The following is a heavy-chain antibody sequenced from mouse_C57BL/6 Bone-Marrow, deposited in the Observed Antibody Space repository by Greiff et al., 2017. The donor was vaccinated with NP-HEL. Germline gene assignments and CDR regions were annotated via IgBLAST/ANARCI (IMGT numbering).Heavy chain of an antibody. CDR1: GFSLTSYG. J-gene: IGHJ1*03. CDR2: IWSGGST. Sequence: VKLMESGPGLVQPSQSLSITCTVSGFSLTSYGVHWVRQPPGKGLEWLGVIWSGGSTDYNAAFISRLSISKDNSKSQVFFKMNSLQADDTARYYCAKKGGTVDLYGYFDVWGTGTTVTVSS. D-gene: IGHD1-1*01. V-gene: IGHV2-4*01. CDR3: AKKGGTVDLYGYFDV.